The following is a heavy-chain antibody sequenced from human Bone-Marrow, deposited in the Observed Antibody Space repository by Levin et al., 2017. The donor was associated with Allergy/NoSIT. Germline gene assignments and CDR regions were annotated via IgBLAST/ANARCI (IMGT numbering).Heavy chain of an antibody. CDR2: IGRSINVI. CDR1: GFTFNTYS. V-gene: IGHV3-48*01. Sequence: GESLKISCAASGFTFNTYSMSWVRQAPGKGLESVSFIGRSINVIYYADSVKGRFTISRDNAKNSLYLQMNSLRAEDTAVYYCARGRSDSLGLVIGFDYWGQGTLVTVSS. CDR3: ARGRSDSLGLVIGFDY. D-gene: IGHD3-16*01. J-gene: IGHJ4*02.